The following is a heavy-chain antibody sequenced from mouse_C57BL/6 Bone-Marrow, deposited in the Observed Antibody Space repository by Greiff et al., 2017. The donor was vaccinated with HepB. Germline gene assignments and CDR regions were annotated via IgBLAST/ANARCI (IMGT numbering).Heavy chain of an antibody. CDR2: ISNGGGST. D-gene: IGHD3-1*01. CDR3: ARHGLGRAFYAMDY. Sequence: EVQRVESGGGLVQPGGSLKLSCAASGFTFSDYYMYWVRQTPEKRLEWVAYISNGGGSTYYPDTVKGRFTISRDDAKNTLYLQMSRLKSEDTAMYYCARHGLGRAFYAMDYWGQGTSVTVSS. V-gene: IGHV5-12*01. J-gene: IGHJ4*01. CDR1: GFTFSDYY.